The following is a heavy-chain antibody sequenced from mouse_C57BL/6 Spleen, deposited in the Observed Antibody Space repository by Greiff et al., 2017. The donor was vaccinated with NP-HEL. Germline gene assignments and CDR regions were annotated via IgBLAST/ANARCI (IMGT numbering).Heavy chain of an antibody. CDR3: ARWDHYEAMDY. CDR1: GYTFTNYW. J-gene: IGHJ4*01. V-gene: IGHV1-63*01. CDR2: IYPGGGYT. Sequence: QVHVKQSGAELVRPGTSVKMSCKASGYTFTNYWIGWAKQRPGHGLEWIGDIYPGGGYTNYNEKFKGKATLTADKSSSTAYMQFSSLTSEDSAIYYCARWDHYEAMDYWGQGTSVTVSS. D-gene: IGHD2-4*01.